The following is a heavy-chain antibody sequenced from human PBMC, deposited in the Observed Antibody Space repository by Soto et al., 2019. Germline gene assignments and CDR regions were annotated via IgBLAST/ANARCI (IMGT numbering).Heavy chain of an antibody. CDR3: VEDFKAELELPYFDY. CDR1: GFTFSSYG. CDR2: ISYDGSNK. D-gene: IGHD1-7*01. J-gene: IGHJ4*02. V-gene: IGHV3-30*18. Sequence: GGSLRLSCAASGFTFSSYGMHWVRQAPGKGLEWVAVISYDGSNKYYADSVKGRFTISRDNSKNTLYLQMNSLRAEDTAVYYRVEDFKAELELPYFDYWGQGTPVTVSS.